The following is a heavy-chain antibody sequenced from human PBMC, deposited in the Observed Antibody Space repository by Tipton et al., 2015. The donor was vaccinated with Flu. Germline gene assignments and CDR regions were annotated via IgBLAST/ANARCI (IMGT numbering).Heavy chain of an antibody. CDR1: GNTFTSYN. V-gene: IGHV1-8*01. CDR3: VNGWTLGL. Sequence: QVQLVQSGAEVKKPGASVKVSCKASGNTFTSYNIDWVRQAPGQRPEWMGWMKPNSGNAGYAQKFQGRVTLTRDTSIGTAYMELSSLTSDDTAVYYCVNGWTLGLWGQGTLVTVSS. J-gene: IGHJ4*02. CDR2: MKPNSGNA. D-gene: IGHD3/OR15-3a*01.